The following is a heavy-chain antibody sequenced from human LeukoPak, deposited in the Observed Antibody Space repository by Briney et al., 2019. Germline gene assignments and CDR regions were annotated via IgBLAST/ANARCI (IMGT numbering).Heavy chain of an antibody. V-gene: IGHV4-34*01. CDR3: ARGRRTAQTKNNWFDP. D-gene: IGHD2-8*01. Sequence: SETLSLTCAVYGGSFSGYYWSWIRQPPGKGLEWIGEFNHSGSTNYNPSLKSRVTISVDTSKNQFSLKLSSVTAADTAVYYCARGRRTAQTKNNWFDPWGQGTLVTVSS. J-gene: IGHJ5*02. CDR2: FNHSGST. CDR1: GGSFSGYY.